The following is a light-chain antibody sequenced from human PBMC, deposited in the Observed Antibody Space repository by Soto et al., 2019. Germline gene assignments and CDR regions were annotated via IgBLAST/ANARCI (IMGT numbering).Light chain of an antibody. CDR3: QQSYSTPRT. J-gene: IGKJ1*01. CDR2: AAS. CDR1: QSISSY. V-gene: IGKV1-39*01. Sequence: DIQMTQSPSSLSASVGDRVTITCRASQSISSYLNWYQQKPGTAPNLLIYAASRLQSGVPSRFSGSGSGTDFTLTISSLQPEDFATYYCQQSYSTPRTFGQGTKVEIK.